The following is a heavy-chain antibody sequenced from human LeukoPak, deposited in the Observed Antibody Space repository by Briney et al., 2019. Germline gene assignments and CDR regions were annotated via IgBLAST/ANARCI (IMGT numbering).Heavy chain of an antibody. CDR1: GFTFSDYN. CDR2: ISRSGSTK. J-gene: IGHJ2*01. V-gene: IGHV3-11*04. CDR3: ARARYCTNGVCYTNWYFDL. Sequence: PGGSLRLSCAASGFTFSDYNMRWIRQAPGKGLEWVSSISRSGSTKYYADSVKGRFTISRDNSKNTLYLQMGSLRAEDMAVYYCARARYCTNGVCYTNWYFDLWGRGTLVTVSS. D-gene: IGHD2-8*01.